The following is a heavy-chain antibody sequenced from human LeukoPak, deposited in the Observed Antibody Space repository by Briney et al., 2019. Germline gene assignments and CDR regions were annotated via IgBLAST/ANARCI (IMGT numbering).Heavy chain of an antibody. J-gene: IGHJ4*02. V-gene: IGHV3-74*01. CDR2: INSDGSST. D-gene: IGHD3-16*02. CDR3: ARARGGVWGSYRYFDY. Sequence: GGSLRLSCAASGFTFSSYWMHWVRQAPGKGLVWVSRINSDGSSTSYADSVKGRFTISRDNAKNTLYLQMNSLRAEDTAVYYCARARGGVWGSYRYFDYWGQGTLVTVSS. CDR1: GFTFSSYW.